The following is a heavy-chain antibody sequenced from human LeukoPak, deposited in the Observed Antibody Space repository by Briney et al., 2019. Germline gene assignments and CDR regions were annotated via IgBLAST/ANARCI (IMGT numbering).Heavy chain of an antibody. D-gene: IGHD6-19*01. J-gene: IGHJ6*02. Sequence: SVKVSCKASGGPFSSYTISWVRQAPGQGLEWMGRIIPILGIANYAQKFQGRVTITADKSTSTAYMELSSLRSEDTAVYYCARDPGAGIAVSGRYYGMDVWGQGTTVTVSS. CDR2: IIPILGIA. V-gene: IGHV1-69*04. CDR3: ARDPGAGIAVSGRYYGMDV. CDR1: GGPFSSYT.